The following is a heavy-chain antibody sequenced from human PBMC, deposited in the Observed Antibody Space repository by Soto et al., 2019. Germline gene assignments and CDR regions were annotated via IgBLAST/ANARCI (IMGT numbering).Heavy chain of an antibody. Sequence: QVQLVLSGAEVKKPGSSLKVSCKASGGTFSNYAISWLRQAPGQGLEWMGGIIPIFGTANNAQKFQGRVTITADESTGTAYLELSSLRSEDTAVYYCAASTDAASLLDPLHYWGQGTLVIVSS. CDR2: IIPIFGTA. V-gene: IGHV1-69*01. CDR3: AASTDAASLLDPLHY. D-gene: IGHD5-18*01. J-gene: IGHJ4*02. CDR1: GGTFSNYA.